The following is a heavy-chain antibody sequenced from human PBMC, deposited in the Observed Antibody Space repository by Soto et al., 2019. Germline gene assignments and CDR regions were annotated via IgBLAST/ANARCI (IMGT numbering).Heavy chain of an antibody. Sequence: ASEKVSCQASCYTFTSYGIHWVRQSPGQGLEYMGCISGYNGNTKYPQRFQGRVTMTADTSRSTAYLELRSLRSEDTAVYYCARGAHGSGYAVYWGQGTLVTVSS. J-gene: IGHJ4*02. CDR3: ARGAHGSGYAVY. CDR2: ISGYNGNT. D-gene: IGHD3-3*01. V-gene: IGHV1-18*01. CDR1: CYTFTSYG.